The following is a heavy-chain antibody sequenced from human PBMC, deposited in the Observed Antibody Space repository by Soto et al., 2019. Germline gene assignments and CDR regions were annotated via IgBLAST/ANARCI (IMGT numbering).Heavy chain of an antibody. V-gene: IGHV4-30-2*01. CDR3: ASGPVAHFDY. CDR1: GGSISSGGYS. D-gene: IGHD6-19*01. CDR2: IYHSGST. J-gene: IGHJ4*02. Sequence: SETLSLTCAVSGGSISSGGYSWSWIQQPPGKGLEWIGYIYHSGSTYYNPSLKSRVTISVDRSKNQFSLKLSSVTAADTAVYYCASGPVAHFDYWGQGTLVTVSS.